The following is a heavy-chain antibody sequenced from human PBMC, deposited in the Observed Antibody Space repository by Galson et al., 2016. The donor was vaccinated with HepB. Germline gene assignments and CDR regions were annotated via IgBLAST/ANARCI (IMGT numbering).Heavy chain of an antibody. Sequence: SLRLSCAASGFIFSHYEMNWVRQAPGKGLEWISYISRSGHEIYYADSLKGRFTISRDDAKNSLSLQLNSLRVEDTAVDYCARGKYGSGWMVDYWGQGTLVTVSS. CDR3: ARGKYGSGWMVDY. CDR1: GFIFSHYE. J-gene: IGHJ4*02. CDR2: ISRSGHEI. D-gene: IGHD6-19*01. V-gene: IGHV3-48*03.